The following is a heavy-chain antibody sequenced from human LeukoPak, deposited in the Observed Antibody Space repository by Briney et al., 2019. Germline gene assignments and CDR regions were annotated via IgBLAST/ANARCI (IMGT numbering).Heavy chain of an antibody. CDR3: ARLRCSSTSCPLDY. D-gene: IGHD2-2*01. V-gene: IGHV5-51*01. CDR1: RYSFTSYW. CDR2: IYPGDSDT. J-gene: IGHJ4*02. Sequence: GESLKISCKGSRYSFTSYWIGWVRQMPGKGLEWMGIIYPGDSDTRYSPSFQGQVTISADKSISTAYLQWSSLKASDTAKYYCARLRCSSTSCPLDYWGQGTLVTVSS.